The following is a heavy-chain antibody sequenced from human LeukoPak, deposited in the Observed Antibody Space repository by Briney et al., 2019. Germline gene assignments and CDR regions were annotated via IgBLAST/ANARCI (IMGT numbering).Heavy chain of an antibody. V-gene: IGHV3-53*01. Sequence: GGSLRLSCAASGFTVSSNYMSWVRQAPGKGLEWVSVIYSGGSTYYADSVKGRFTISRDNSKNTLYLQMNSLRAEDTAVYYCARVNRPIAVAGTWVDYWGQGTLVTVSS. CDR2: IYSGGST. J-gene: IGHJ4*02. CDR1: GFTVSSNY. CDR3: ARVNRPIAVAGTWVDY. D-gene: IGHD6-19*01.